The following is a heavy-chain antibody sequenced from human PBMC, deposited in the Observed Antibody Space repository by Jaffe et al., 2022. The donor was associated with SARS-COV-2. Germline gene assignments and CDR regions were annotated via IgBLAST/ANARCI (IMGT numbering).Heavy chain of an antibody. J-gene: IGHJ5*02. CDR1: GGTFSSYT. CDR3: ATWDTAMGRGVS. CDR2: IIPILGIA. D-gene: IGHD5-18*01. Sequence: QVQLVQSGAEVKKPGSSVKVSCKASGGTFSSYTISWVRQAPGQGLEWMGRIIPILGIANYAQKFQGRVTITADKSTSTAYMELSSLRSEDTAVYYCATWDTAMGRGVSWGQGTLVTVSS. V-gene: IGHV1-69*02.